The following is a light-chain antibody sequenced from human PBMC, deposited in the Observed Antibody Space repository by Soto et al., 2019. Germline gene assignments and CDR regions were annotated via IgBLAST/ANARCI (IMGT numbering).Light chain of an antibody. CDR2: ANN. CDR1: NSDLGAGYD. J-gene: IGLJ1*01. V-gene: IGLV1-40*01. CDR3: QSYDSSLRGV. Sequence: QSVLTQPPSVSGAPGQRVTISCTGSNSDLGAGYDVHWYQQLPGTAPKLVIYANNNRPSGVPDRFSASKSGTSASLAITGLQADDEADYYCQSYDSSLRGVFGTGTKVTVL.